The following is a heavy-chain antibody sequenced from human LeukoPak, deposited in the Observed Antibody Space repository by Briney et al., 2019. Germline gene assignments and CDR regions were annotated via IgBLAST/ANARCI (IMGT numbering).Heavy chain of an antibody. Sequence: GGSLRLSCAASGFTFSNYWMSWVRQAPGKGLEWVSLIYSGGSTYYADSVKGRFTISRDNSKNTVYLQMNSLRAEDTAVYYCARRAGGYSHPHDYWGQGTLVTVSS. D-gene: IGHD4-23*01. J-gene: IGHJ4*02. V-gene: IGHV3-53*01. CDR2: IYSGGST. CDR1: GFTFSNYW. CDR3: ARRAGGYSHPHDY.